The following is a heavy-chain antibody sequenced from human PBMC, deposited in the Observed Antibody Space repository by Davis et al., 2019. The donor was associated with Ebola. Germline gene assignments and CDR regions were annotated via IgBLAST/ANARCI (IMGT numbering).Heavy chain of an antibody. J-gene: IGHJ6*02. Sequence: VKVSCKASGYTFTGYYMHWVRQAPGQGLEWMGWINPNSGGTNYAQKFQGWVTMTRDTSISTAYMELSRLRSDDTAVYYCARDRLYYYGSGSQARDYYYGMDVWGQGTTVTVSS. D-gene: IGHD3-10*01. CDR2: INPNSGGT. CDR1: GYTFTGYY. V-gene: IGHV1-2*04. CDR3: ARDRLYYYGSGSQARDYYYGMDV.